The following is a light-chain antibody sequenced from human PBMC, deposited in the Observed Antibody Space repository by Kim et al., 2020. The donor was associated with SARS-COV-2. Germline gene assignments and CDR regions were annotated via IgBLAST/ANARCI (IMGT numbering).Light chain of an antibody. J-gene: IGKJ1*01. Sequence: SASVGARVTITCRASQSISNSLAWYQQKSGRAPKLLIYRASTLETGVPSRFSGSGSGTEFTLTITSLQSDDFATYYCQQHWGLWTFGQGTKVDIK. V-gene: IGKV1-5*03. CDR2: RAS. CDR3: QQHWGLWT. CDR1: QSISNS.